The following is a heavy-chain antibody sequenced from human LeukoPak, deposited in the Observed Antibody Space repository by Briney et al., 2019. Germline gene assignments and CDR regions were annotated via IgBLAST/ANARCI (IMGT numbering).Heavy chain of an antibody. CDR2: VNPSGGT. D-gene: IGHD4-17*01. CDR3: VGGMTTMTTPTY. CDR1: GYTFTSYD. Sequence: ASVKVSCKASGYTFTSYDINWVRQATGQGLEWMGIVNPSGGTSHAQKFQGRVTMTRDTSTSTVYMELSSLRSEDTAVYYCVGGMTTMTTPTYWGPGTLVTVSS. J-gene: IGHJ4*02. V-gene: IGHV1-46*01.